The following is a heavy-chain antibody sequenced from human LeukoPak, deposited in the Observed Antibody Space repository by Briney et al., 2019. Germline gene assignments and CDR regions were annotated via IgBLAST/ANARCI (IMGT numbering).Heavy chain of an antibody. D-gene: IGHD3-10*01. V-gene: IGHV4-34*01. Sequence: SETLSLTCAVYGGSFSGYYWSWIRQPPGKGLEWIGEINHSGGTNYSTSLKSRVTISVDTSKNQFSLKLTSVTAADTAVYYCARGLAGEYSGSEIDYYYYYGLDVWGQGTTVTVSS. CDR2: INHSGGT. J-gene: IGHJ6*02. CDR3: ARGLAGEYSGSEIDYYYYYGLDV. CDR1: GGSFSGYY.